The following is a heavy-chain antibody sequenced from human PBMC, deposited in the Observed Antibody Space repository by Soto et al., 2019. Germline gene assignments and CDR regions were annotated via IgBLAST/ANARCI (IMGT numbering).Heavy chain of an antibody. Sequence: QVQLQESGPGLVKPSETLSLSCTVSGGSFSSYYCNWVRKSAGKGLEWIGRIYPTGSTTYNPSLKSRLTMSVDTSENQFSLRLTSMTAADPAVYYCATGRSEIVPGAMDTWGQGTLVTVSS. D-gene: IGHD2-2*01. CDR1: GGSFSSYY. V-gene: IGHV4-4*07. CDR2: IYPTGST. CDR3: ATGRSEIVPGAMDT. J-gene: IGHJ5*02.